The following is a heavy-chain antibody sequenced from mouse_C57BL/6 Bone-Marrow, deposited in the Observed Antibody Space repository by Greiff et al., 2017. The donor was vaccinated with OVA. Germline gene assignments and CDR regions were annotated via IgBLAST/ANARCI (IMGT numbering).Heavy chain of an antibody. D-gene: IGHD2-1*01. CDR2: IDPSDSYT. V-gene: IGHV1-69*01. J-gene: IGHJ1*03. CDR3: ARDGNYGRYFDV. Sequence: VQLQQPGAELVMPGASVKLSCKASGYTFTSYWMHWVKQRPGQGLEWIGEIDPSDSYTNYNQKFKGKSTLTVDKSSSTAYMQLSSLTSEDSAVYYCARDGNYGRYFDVWGTGTTVTVSS. CDR1: GYTFTSYW.